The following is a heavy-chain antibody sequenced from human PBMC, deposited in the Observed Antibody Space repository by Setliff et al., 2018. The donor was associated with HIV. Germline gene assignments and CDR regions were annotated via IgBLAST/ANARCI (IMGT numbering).Heavy chain of an antibody. Sequence: GASVKVSCKASGYTFTGYYMHWVRQAPGQGLEWMGWINPNNGGTNYAQKLQGRVTMTTDTSTSTAYMELRSLRSDDTAVYYCARVAWYYSFWSGLGDAFDIWGQGTMVTVSS. J-gene: IGHJ3*02. CDR1: GYTFTGYY. CDR2: INPNNGGT. V-gene: IGHV1-2*02. CDR3: ARVAWYYSFWSGLGDAFDI. D-gene: IGHD3-3*01.